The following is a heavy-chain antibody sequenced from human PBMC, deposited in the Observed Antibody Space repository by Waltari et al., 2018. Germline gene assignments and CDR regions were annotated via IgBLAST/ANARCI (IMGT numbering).Heavy chain of an antibody. V-gene: IGHV4-38-2*01. CDR3: ARSQQLVIYYFDY. CDR1: GYSISSGYY. D-gene: IGHD6-6*01. J-gene: IGHJ4*02. Sequence: QVKLQESGPGLVKPSETLSLTCAVSGYSISSGYYWGWIRQPPGKGLEWIGSIYHSGSTYYNPSLKSRVTISVDTSKNQFSLKLSSVTAADTAVYYCARSQQLVIYYFDYWGQGTLVTVSS. CDR2: IYHSGST.